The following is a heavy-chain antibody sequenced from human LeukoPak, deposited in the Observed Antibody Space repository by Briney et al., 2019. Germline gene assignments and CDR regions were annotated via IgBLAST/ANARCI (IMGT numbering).Heavy chain of an antibody. CDR3: ARFTDILTGYDY. V-gene: IGHV4-34*01. J-gene: IGHJ4*02. CDR1: GGSFSGYY. Sequence: SETLSLTCAVYGGSFSGYYWSWIRQPPGKGLEWIGEVSHSGSTNYNPSLKSRVTISLDTSKNQFSLKVKSVTAADTAVYYCARFTDILTGYDYWGQGTLVTVSS. CDR2: VSHSGST. D-gene: IGHD3-9*01.